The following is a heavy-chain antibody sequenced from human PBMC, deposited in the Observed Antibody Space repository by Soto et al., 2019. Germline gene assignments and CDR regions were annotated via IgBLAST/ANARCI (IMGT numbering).Heavy chain of an antibody. Sequence: EVQLVESGXGPVXPGGSXKLSCAASGFNFITYSLXWVRXXPXXXXXXXXSISSSAVYIDYADSVKGRFTISRDNANNSLYLQMNSLXAEDXXXYYXXXXGXXXXXTXXXYFXKWGQGTLVTVSS. CDR2: ISSSAVYI. J-gene: IGHJ4*02. V-gene: IGHV3-21*01. CDR1: GFNFITYS. CDR3: XXXGXXXXXTXXXYFXK.